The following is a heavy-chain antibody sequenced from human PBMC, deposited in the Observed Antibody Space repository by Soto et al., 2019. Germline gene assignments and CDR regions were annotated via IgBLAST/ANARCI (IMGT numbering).Heavy chain of an antibody. CDR3: ASGYYDRSGYLCYYYGMDV. CDR2: IWYDGSNK. CDR1: GFTFSSYG. J-gene: IGHJ6*02. Sequence: QVQLVESGGGVVQPGRSLRLSCAASGFTFSSYGMHWVRQAPGKGLEWVAVIWYDGSNKYYADSVKGRFTISRDNSKNTLYLQMTRLRAEDTAVYYCASGYYDRSGYLCYYYGMDVWGQGTTVTVSS. V-gene: IGHV3-33*01. D-gene: IGHD3-22*01.